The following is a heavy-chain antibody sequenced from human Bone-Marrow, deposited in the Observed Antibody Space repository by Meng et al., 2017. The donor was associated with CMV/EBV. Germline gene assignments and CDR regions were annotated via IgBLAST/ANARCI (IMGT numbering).Heavy chain of an antibody. J-gene: IGHJ4*02. CDR1: RYTFTDFG. CDR3: ARGLGSYGSLSFFDY. CDR2: ISAYNDNT. V-gene: IGHV1-18*01. Sequence: SRYTFTDFGITWMPRAPGQGFEWMGWISAYNDNTNYAKKLQDRVTRATNTSTSTTYMELRSLRSDDTAVYFCARGLGSYGSLSFFDYWGQGTLVTVSS. D-gene: IGHD3-10*01.